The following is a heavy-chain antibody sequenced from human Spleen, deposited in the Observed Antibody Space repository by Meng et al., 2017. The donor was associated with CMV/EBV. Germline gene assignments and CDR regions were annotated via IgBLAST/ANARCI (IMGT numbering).Heavy chain of an antibody. CDR1: GFTFSSYA. V-gene: IGHV3-30*04. Sequence: GGSLRLSCAASGFTFSSYAMHWVRQAPGKGLEWVAVISYDGTNREYADSVQGRFTISRDNSKNTLYLQMNRLRPEDTAVYYCAREQVEGEEGAFDIWGQGTMVTVSS. CDR3: AREQVEGEEGAFDI. D-gene: IGHD1-1*01. CDR2: ISYDGTNR. J-gene: IGHJ3*02.